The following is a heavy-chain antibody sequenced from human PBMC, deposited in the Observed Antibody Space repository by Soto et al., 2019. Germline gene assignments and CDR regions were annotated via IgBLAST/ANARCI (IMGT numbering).Heavy chain of an antibody. Sequence: SQTLSLTCAICGDSVSNNGATWNWIRQSPSRGLEWLGRAYYRSRWQHDYATSVRSRITINPDTSKNQFSLQLSSVTPEDTAVYYCARDPPDFNSGFDSWGQGSLVTVSS. CDR2: AYYRSRWQH. CDR3: ARDPPDFNSGFDS. J-gene: IGHJ4*02. V-gene: IGHV6-1*01. CDR1: GDSVSNNGAT. D-gene: IGHD1-26*01.